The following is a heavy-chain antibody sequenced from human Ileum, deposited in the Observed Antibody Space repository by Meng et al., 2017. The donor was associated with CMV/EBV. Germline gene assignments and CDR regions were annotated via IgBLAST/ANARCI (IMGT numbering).Heavy chain of an antibody. D-gene: IGHD3-22*01. V-gene: IGHV1-2*02. J-gene: IGHJ4*02. CDR2: INSGGT. Sequence: GQLVQSGAEVKKPGASVKVSCKASGFTFTAYYLHWVRQAPGQGLEWMGWINSGGTNYAQKFQGRVTMTRDTSITTAYMELSSLRSDDTAVYFCARGYYYFDYWGQGTLVTVSS. CDR3: ARGYYYFDY. CDR1: GFTFTAYY.